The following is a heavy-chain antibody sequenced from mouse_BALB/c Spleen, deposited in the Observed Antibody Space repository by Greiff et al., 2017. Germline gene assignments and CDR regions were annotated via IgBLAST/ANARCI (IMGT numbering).Heavy chain of an antibody. V-gene: IGHV2-9*02. CDR3: AREEVVAHYAMDY. D-gene: IGHD1-1*01. CDR2: IWAGGST. CDR1: GFSLTSYG. J-gene: IGHJ4*01. Sequence: VQGVESGPGLVAPSQSLSITCTVSGFSLTSYGVHWVRQPPGKGLEWLGVIWAGGSTNYNSALMSRLSISKDNSKSQVFLKMNSLQTDDTAMYYCAREEVVAHYAMDYWGQGTSVTVSS.